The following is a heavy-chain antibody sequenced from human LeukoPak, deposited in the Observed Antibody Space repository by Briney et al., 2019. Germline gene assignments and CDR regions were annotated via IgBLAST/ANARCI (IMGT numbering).Heavy chain of an antibody. Sequence: SETLSLTCTVSGGSISNYYCSWIRQPPGKGLEWIGYIYYSGSTNYNPSLKSRVTMLVDTSKSQFSLKLSSVTAADTAVYYCARHDPLWFGDGAFDIWGQGTMVTVSS. J-gene: IGHJ3*02. D-gene: IGHD3-10*01. V-gene: IGHV4-59*08. CDR2: IYYSGST. CDR3: ARHDPLWFGDGAFDI. CDR1: GGSISNYY.